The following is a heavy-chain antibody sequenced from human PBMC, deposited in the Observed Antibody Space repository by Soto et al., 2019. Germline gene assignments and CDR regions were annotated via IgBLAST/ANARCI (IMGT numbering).Heavy chain of an antibody. CDR3: ARVPITMVRGVIRYYYGMDV. J-gene: IGHJ6*02. D-gene: IGHD3-10*01. CDR2: INHSGST. CDR1: GGSFSGYY. V-gene: IGHV4-34*01. Sequence: SETLSLTCAVYGGSFSGYYWSWIRQPPGNGLEWIGEINHSGSTNYNPSLKSRVTISVDTSKNQFSLKLSSVTAADTAVYYCARVPITMVRGVIRYYYGMDVWGQGTTVTVSS.